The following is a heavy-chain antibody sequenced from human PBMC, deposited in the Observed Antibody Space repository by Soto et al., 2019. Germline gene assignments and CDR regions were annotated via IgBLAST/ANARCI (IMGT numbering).Heavy chain of an antibody. J-gene: IGHJ4*02. D-gene: IGHD6-13*01. Sequence: SETLPLTYTVSGGYISNSRYSWGWVRQPPGKGLEWIGSIYYSGSTYYNPSLKSRVTISVDTSKNQFSLKLSSVTAADTAVYYCARAALGGSSWPFDYRGQGTRVTLSS. CDR1: GGYISNSRYS. V-gene: IGHV4-39*07. CDR2: IYYSGST. CDR3: ARAALGGSSWPFDY.